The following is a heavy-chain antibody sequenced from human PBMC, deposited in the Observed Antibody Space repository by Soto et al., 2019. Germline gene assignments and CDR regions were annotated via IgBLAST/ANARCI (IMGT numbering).Heavy chain of an antibody. J-gene: IGHJ4*02. V-gene: IGHV3-23*01. CDR1: GFTFSSYA. CDR2: ISGTGTTT. D-gene: IGHD2-8*01. Sequence: SCAASGFTFSSYAMTWVRQAPGKGLEWVSTISGTGTTTYYADSVKGRFTISRDNSKNTLYLQMNSLRTEDTAVYYCVKAVYLLDFDYWGQGTLVTVSS. CDR3: VKAVYLLDFDY.